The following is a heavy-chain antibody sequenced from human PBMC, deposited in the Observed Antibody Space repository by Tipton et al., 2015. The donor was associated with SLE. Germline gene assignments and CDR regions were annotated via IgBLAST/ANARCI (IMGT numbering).Heavy chain of an antibody. J-gene: IGHJ4*02. V-gene: IGHV3-7*01. D-gene: IGHD1-26*01. Sequence: SLRLSCVASGFTFSSYWMSWVRQAPGKGLEWVANIKQDGSEKYYVDSVKGRFTISRDNAKNSLYLQMNSLRVEDTAVYYCARALDPQLANYFDYWGQGTLVTVSS. CDR3: ARALDPQLANYFDY. CDR1: GFTFSSYW. CDR2: IKQDGSEK.